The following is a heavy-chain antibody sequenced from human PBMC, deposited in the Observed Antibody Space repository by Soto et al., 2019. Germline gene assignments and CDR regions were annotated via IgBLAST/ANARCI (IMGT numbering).Heavy chain of an antibody. V-gene: IGHV3-23*01. CDR2: ISGSGGST. CDR3: AKPSSGWYGGGDY. Sequence: EVQLLESGGGLVQPGGSLRLSCAASGFTFSSYAMSWVRQAPGKGLEWVSAISGSGGSTYYADSVKGRLTISRDNSKNTLYLQMNSLRAEDTAVYYCAKPSSGWYGGGDYWGQGTLVTVSS. D-gene: IGHD6-19*01. CDR1: GFTFSSYA. J-gene: IGHJ4*02.